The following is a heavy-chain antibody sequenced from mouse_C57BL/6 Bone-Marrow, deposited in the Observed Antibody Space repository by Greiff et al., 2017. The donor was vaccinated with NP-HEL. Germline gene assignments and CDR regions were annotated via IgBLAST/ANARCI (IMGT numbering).Heavy chain of an antibody. Sequence: QVQLQQSGAELVKPGASVKVSCTASGYTFTSYWMHWVKQRPGQGLEWIGRIHPSDSDSNYYHKFTGKATLTVGKSSSTASMQLSSLTTEDSAVNDCAIEVYDGSSYRYFDVGGTGTTVTVSA. D-gene: IGHD1-1*01. CDR2: IHPSDSDS. J-gene: IGHJ1*03. V-gene: IGHV1-74*01. CDR1: GYTFTSYW. CDR3: AIEVYDGSSYRYFDV.